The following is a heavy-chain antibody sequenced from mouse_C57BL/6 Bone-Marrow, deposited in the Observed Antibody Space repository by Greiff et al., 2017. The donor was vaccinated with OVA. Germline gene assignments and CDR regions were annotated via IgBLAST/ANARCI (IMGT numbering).Heavy chain of an antibody. CDR1: GFNIKNTY. D-gene: IGHD1-1*01. Sequence: VQLQQSVAELVRPGASVKLSCTASGFNIKNTYMHWVKQRPEQGLEWIGRIDPANGNTKYAPKFQGKATITADTSSNTAYLPLSSLTSEDTAIYYCARSYYGSSYEDYYAMDYWGQGTSVTVSS. CDR2: IDPANGNT. J-gene: IGHJ4*01. V-gene: IGHV14-3*01. CDR3: ARSYYGSSYEDYYAMDY.